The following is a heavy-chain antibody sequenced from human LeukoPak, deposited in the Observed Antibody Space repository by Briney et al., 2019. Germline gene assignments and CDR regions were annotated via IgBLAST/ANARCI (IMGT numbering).Heavy chain of an antibody. Sequence: ASVKVSCKTSGYTFTGYYMHWVRQAPGQGLEWMGWINPKSGDTKYAQKFQGRVTMTRDTSISTAYMELSSLRSEDTAVYYCAGPDSSGYYQRAFDIWGQGTMVTVSS. D-gene: IGHD3-22*01. J-gene: IGHJ3*02. CDR2: INPKSGDT. CDR3: AGPDSSGYYQRAFDI. CDR1: GYTFTGYY. V-gene: IGHV1-2*02.